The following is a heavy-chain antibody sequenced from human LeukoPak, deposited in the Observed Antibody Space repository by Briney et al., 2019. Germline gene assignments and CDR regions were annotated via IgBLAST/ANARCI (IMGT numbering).Heavy chain of an antibody. CDR2: IYSGGNT. D-gene: IGHD4-17*01. J-gene: IGHJ4*02. CDR1: GFTVSSSP. Sequence: GGSLRLSCAASGFTVSSSPINWVRQAPGRGLEWVSVIYSGGNTFYADSVKGRFTISRHNSENTLYLQMNSLSADDTAVYYCATGYGDIRFDYWGQGTLVTVSS. CDR3: ATGYGDIRFDY. V-gene: IGHV3-53*04.